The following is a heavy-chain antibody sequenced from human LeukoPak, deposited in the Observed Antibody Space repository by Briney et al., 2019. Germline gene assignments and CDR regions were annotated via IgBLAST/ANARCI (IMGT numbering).Heavy chain of an antibody. J-gene: IGHJ5*02. V-gene: IGHV4-31*03. Sequence: SETLSLTCTVSGGSISSGNYYWSWIRQHPGKGLEWIGYIHHSGSTYYNPSLKSRVIISVDTSKNQFSLKQNSVTAADTAVYYCATYGSGSYRFDPWGQGTLVTVSS. D-gene: IGHD3-10*01. CDR1: GGSISSGNYY. CDR2: IHHSGST. CDR3: ATYGSGSYRFDP.